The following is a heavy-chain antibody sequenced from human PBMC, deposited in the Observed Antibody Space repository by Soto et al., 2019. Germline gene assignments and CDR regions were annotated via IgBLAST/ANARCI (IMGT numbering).Heavy chain of an antibody. J-gene: IGHJ6*02. CDR2: ISAYNGNT. CDR1: GYTFTSYG. V-gene: IGHV1-18*01. CDR3: AREMDSSAPLYYYYYYGMDV. Sequence: ASVKVSCKASGYTFTSYGISWVRQAPGQGLEWMGWISAYNGNTNYAQKLQGRVTMTTDTSTSTAYMELRSLRSDDTAVYYCAREMDSSAPLYYYYYYGMDVWGQGTTVTVSS. D-gene: IGHD3-22*01.